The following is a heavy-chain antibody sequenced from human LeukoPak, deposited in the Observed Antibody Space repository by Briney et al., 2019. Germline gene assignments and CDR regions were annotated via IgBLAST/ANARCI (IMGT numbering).Heavy chain of an antibody. CDR2: INIGGSTI. D-gene: IGHD2-2*01. CDR1: GFTFSSYW. V-gene: IGHV3-74*01. J-gene: IGHJ4*02. Sequence: GGSLRLSCVPSGFTFSSYWMHWVRQAPGKGLVWVSRINIGGSTINYADSVKGRFTISRDNAKNTLYLQMNSLRAEDTAVYYCARAGQYRFDYWGQRTLVTVSS. CDR3: ARAGQYRFDY.